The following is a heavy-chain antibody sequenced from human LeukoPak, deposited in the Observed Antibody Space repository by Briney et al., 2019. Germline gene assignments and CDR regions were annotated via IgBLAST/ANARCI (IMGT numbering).Heavy chain of an antibody. CDR1: GYSISSGYY. CDR2: IYHSGST. CDR3: ARDQSGWSDP. V-gene: IGHV4-38-2*02. J-gene: IGHJ5*02. Sequence: SETLSLTCTVSGYSISSGYYWGWIRQPPGKGLEWIGSIYHSGSTYYNPSLKSRVTISVDTSKNQFSLKLSSVTAADTAVYYCARDQSGWSDPWGQGTLVTVSS. D-gene: IGHD3-10*01.